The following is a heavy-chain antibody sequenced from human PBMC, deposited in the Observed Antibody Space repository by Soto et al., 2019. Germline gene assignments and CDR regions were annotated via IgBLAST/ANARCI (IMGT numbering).Heavy chain of an antibody. CDR2: INHSGRV. D-gene: IGHD3-22*01. J-gene: IGHJ5*01. CDR3: SARAYDTNGYYRFGP. CDR1: GGSFSGHS. Sequence: SETLSLTCAVYGGSFSGHSWTWIRQSPGKGLEWIGDINHSGRVNYSPSLKSRVTISLDTSKNQFSLTLSAVTAADTAMYYCSARAYDTNGYYRFGPWGQGTLVTVSS. V-gene: IGHV4-34*01.